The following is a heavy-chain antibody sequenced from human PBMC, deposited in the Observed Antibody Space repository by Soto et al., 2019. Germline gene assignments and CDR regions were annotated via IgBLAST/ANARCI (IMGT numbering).Heavy chain of an antibody. J-gene: IGHJ6*02. V-gene: IGHV3-30-3*01. CDR1: GFTFSSYA. Sequence: QVQLVESGGGVVQPGRSLRLSCAASGFTFSSYAMHWVRQAPGKGLECVAVISYDGSNKYYADSVKGRFTISRDNSKNTLYLQMNSLRAEDTAVYYCARDHVVVAATFRASYYGMDVWGQGTTVTVSS. CDR2: ISYDGSNK. D-gene: IGHD2-15*01. CDR3: ARDHVVVAATFRASYYGMDV.